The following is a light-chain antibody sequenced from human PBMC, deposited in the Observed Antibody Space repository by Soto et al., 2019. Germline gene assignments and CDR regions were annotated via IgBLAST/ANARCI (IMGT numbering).Light chain of an antibody. CDR1: QTINTW. Sequence: DIQMTQSPSTLSASVGDRVTITCRASQTINTWLAWYQQKPGKAPKLLIYRASNLVSGVPSRFSGSGSGTEFNLTNSSLQPDDCSLYYCQQYETYSGTFGPGTKVDI. J-gene: IGKJ3*01. CDR2: RAS. V-gene: IGKV1-5*03. CDR3: QQYETYSGT.